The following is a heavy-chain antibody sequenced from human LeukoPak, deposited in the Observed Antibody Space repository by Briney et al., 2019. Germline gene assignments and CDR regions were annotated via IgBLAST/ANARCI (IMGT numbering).Heavy chain of an antibody. CDR2: INHSGST. V-gene: IGHV4-34*01. CDR3: ARGYGYSYDNWFDP. Sequence: SETLSLTCAVYGGSFSGYYWSWIRQPPGKGLEWIGEINHSGSTNYNPSLKSRVTISVDTSKNQFSLKLSSVTAADTAVYYCARGYGYSYDNWFDPWGQGTLVTVSS. CDR1: GGSFSGYY. D-gene: IGHD5-18*01. J-gene: IGHJ5*02.